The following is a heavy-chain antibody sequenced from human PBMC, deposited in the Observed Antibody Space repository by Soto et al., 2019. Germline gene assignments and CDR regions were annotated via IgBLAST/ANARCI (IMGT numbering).Heavy chain of an antibody. D-gene: IGHD2-2*02. V-gene: IGHV1-58*01. CDR1: GITFTSSA. J-gene: IGHJ6*02. CDR2: IVVGSGNT. Sequence: SVKVSCKASGITFTSSAVQWVRQARGQRLEWIGWIVVGSGNTNYAQKFQERVTITRDMSTSTAYMELSSLRSEDTAVYYCAADPMAYCSSTSCYNYYYGMDVWGQGTTVTV. CDR3: AADPMAYCSSTSCYNYYYGMDV.